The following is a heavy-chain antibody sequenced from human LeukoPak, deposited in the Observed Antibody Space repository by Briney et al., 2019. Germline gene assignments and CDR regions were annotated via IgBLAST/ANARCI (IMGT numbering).Heavy chain of an antibody. J-gene: IGHJ4*02. V-gene: IGHV4-38-2*02. D-gene: IGHD3-10*01. Sequence: SETPSLTCTVSGYSISSGYYWGWIRQPPGKGLEWIGSIYHSGSTYYNPSLKSRVTISVDTPKNQFSLKLSSVTAADTAVYYCARDLRGYFDYWGQGTLVTVSS. CDR1: GYSISSGYY. CDR2: IYHSGST. CDR3: ARDLRGYFDY.